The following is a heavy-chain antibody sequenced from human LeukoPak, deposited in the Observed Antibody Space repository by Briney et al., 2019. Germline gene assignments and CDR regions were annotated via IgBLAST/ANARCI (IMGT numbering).Heavy chain of an antibody. V-gene: IGHV3-21*01. J-gene: IGHJ3*02. CDR2: ISSSSSYI. D-gene: IGHD4-17*01. CDR3: ARHTTLLSVSDAFDI. CDR1: GFTFSSYS. Sequence: GGSLRLSSAASGFTFSSYSMNWVRQAPGKGLEWVSSISSSSSYIYYADSVKGRFTVSRDNAKNSLYLQMNSLRAEDTAVYYCARHTTLLSVSDAFDIWGQGTMVTVSS.